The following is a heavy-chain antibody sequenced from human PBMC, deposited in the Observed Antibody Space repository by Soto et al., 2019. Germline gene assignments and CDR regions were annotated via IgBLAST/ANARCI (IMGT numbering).Heavy chain of an antibody. CDR2: INPSGGST. Sequence: QVQLVQSGAEVKKPGASVKVSCKASGYTFTSYYMHWVRQAPGQGLEWMGIINPSGGSTSYAQKFQGRVNMTRDTSTSTVYMELSSLRSEDTAVYYCAREHPILDDDYGDYSPSGVYYYYMDVWGKGTTVTVSS. D-gene: IGHD4-17*01. CDR3: AREHPILDDDYGDYSPSGVYYYYMDV. J-gene: IGHJ6*03. V-gene: IGHV1-46*03. CDR1: GYTFTSYY.